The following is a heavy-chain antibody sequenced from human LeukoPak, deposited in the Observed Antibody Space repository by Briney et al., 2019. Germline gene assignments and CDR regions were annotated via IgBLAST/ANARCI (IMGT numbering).Heavy chain of an antibody. J-gene: IGHJ4*02. Sequence: GGPLRLSCAASGFTFSSYSMNWVRQAPGKGLEWVSKISSSSSTIYYADSVKGRFIISRDNAKNTLYLQMNSLRAEDTAVYYCARDWRVATIDYWGQGTLVTVSS. CDR1: GFTFSSYS. V-gene: IGHV3-48*01. CDR3: ARDWRVATIDY. D-gene: IGHD5-24*01. CDR2: ISSSSSTI.